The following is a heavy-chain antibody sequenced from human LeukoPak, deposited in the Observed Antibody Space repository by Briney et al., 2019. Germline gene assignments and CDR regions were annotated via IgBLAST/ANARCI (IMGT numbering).Heavy chain of an antibody. Sequence: PSETLSLTCAVYGGSFSGYYWSWIRQPPGKGLEWIGEINHSGSTNYNPSLKSRVTISVDTSKNQSSLKLSSVTAADTAVYYCATFYGDYGHYWGQGTLVTVSS. CDR1: GGSFSGYY. CDR3: ATFYGDYGHY. V-gene: IGHV4-34*01. J-gene: IGHJ4*02. D-gene: IGHD4-17*01. CDR2: INHSGST.